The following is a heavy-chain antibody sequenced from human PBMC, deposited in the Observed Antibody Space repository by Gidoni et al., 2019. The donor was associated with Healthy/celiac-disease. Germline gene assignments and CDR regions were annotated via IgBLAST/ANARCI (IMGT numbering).Heavy chain of an antibody. Sequence: QVQLQQWGAGLLKPSETLSLTCAVYGWSFSGYYWSWIRQPPGKGLEWIGEINHSGSTNYNPSLKSRVTISVDTSKKQFSLKLSSVTAADTAVYYCARPSSSWYNWFDPWGQGTLVTVSS. CDR2: INHSGST. CDR3: ARPSSSWYNWFDP. D-gene: IGHD6-13*01. V-gene: IGHV4-34*01. CDR1: GWSFSGYY. J-gene: IGHJ5*02.